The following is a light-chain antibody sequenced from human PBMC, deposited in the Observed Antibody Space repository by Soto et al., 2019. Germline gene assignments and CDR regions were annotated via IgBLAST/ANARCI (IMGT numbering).Light chain of an antibody. J-gene: IGKJ1*01. Sequence: EIVMTQSPATLSVSQGERATLSCRASQSLSSDLAWYQQKPGQAPRLLMYGASTRATGIPARFSGSGSGTEFTLTISSLQSEDFAVYYCQQYNNWPRTFGQGTKVDIK. CDR3: QQYNNWPRT. CDR1: QSLSSD. CDR2: GAS. V-gene: IGKV3-15*01.